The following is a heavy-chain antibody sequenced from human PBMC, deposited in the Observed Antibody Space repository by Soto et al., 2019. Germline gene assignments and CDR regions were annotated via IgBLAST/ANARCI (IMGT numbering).Heavy chain of an antibody. V-gene: IGHV1-69*06. CDR3: ARVGRYSSSWYSSYYYGMDV. D-gene: IGHD6-13*01. CDR1: GVTFSSYA. Sequence: SVKVSCKASGVTFSSYAISWVRQAPGQGLEWMGGIIPIFGTANYAQKFQGRVTITADKSTSTAYMELSSLRSEDTAVYYCARVGRYSSSWYSSYYYGMDVWGQGTTVTVSS. CDR2: IIPIFGTA. J-gene: IGHJ6*02.